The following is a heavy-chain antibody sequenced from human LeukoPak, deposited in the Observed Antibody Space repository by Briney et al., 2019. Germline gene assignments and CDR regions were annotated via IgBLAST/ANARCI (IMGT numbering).Heavy chain of an antibody. V-gene: IGHV4-38-2*01. J-gene: IGHJ4*02. Sequence: TSETLSLTCAVSGYSISSGYYWGWIRQPPGKGLEWIGSIYHSGSTYYNPSLKSRVTISVDTSKNQFSLKLSSVTAADTAVYYCARYRSGGGDYWGQGTLVTVSS. CDR2: IYHSGST. D-gene: IGHD2-15*01. CDR1: GYSISSGYY. CDR3: ARYRSGGGDY.